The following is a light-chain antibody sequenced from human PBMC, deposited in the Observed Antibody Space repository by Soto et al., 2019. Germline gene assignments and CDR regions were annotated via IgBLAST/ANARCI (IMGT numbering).Light chain of an antibody. CDR1: QTISSW. Sequence: DIQMTQSPSTLSGSVGDRVTITCRASQTISSWLAWYQQRPGKAPKLLIYKASTLKSGVPSRFSGSGSGTDFTLTISSLQPEDVATYFCQNYNSAPPITFGQGTRLEIK. CDR2: KAS. J-gene: IGKJ5*01. CDR3: QNYNSAPPIT. V-gene: IGKV1-5*03.